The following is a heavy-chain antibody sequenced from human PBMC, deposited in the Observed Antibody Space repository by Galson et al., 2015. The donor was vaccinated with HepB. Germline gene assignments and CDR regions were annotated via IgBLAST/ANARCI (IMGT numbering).Heavy chain of an antibody. D-gene: IGHD3-22*01. CDR2: ISYDENNK. CDR1: GFTFSSYA. V-gene: IGHV3-30-3*01. Sequence: SLRLSCAASGFTFSSYAMHWVRQAPGKGLEWVAVISYDENNKYYADSVKGRFTISRDNSKNTLYLQMNSLRAEDTAVYYCARDRGSSGFYGIDYWGQGTLVTVSS. CDR3: ARDRGSSGFYGIDY. J-gene: IGHJ4*02.